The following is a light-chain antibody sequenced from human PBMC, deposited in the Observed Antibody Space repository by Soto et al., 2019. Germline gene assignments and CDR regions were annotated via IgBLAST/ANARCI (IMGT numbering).Light chain of an antibody. V-gene: IGLV2-14*01. CDR1: SSDVGTYNF. CDR3: SSYANSDTVI. CDR2: DVS. J-gene: IGLJ2*01. Sequence: QSALTQPASVSGSPGPSITISCTGTSSDVGTYNFVSWYRQHPVKAPILIIFDVSSRPSGISNRFSGSKSGNTASLTISGVQAEDEADYYCSSYANSDTVIFGGGTKLTVL.